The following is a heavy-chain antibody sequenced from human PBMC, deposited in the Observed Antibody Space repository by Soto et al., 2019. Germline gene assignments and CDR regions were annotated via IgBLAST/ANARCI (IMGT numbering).Heavy chain of an antibody. D-gene: IGHD6-13*01. CDR3: AKDPTIAPRWALDI. CDR2: ISYDGSNK. Sequence: GGSLRLSCAASGFTFSSYGMHWVRQAPGKGLEWVAVISYDGSNKDYADSVKGRFTISRDNAKNTLYLQMNSPRADDTAVYYCAKDPTIAPRWALDIWGQGTLVT. CDR1: GFTFSSYG. J-gene: IGHJ3*02. V-gene: IGHV3-30*18.